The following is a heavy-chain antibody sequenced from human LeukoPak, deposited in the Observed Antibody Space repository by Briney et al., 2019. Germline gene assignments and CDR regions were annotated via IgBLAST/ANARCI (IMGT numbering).Heavy chain of an antibody. J-gene: IGHJ4*02. V-gene: IGHV4-39*07. CDR2: LYYSGGT. CDR3: ARGYGTFDF. Sequence: PSETLSHTCTVSGGSISSSSYYWGWIRQPPGKGLEWIGSLYYSGGTYYNPSLKSRVTMSVDRSKNHFSLKLNSVTAADTAVYYCARGYGTFDFWGQGILVTVSS. D-gene: IGHD5-18*01. CDR1: GGSISSSSYY.